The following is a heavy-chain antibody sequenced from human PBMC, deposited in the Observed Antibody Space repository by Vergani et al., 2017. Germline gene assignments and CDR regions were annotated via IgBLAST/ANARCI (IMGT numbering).Heavy chain of an antibody. CDR1: EYSFGNYW. Sequence: EVELVQSGPEMRKPGESLKIYCKGSEYSFGNYWIGWVRQMPGKGLEWMGIIYPSDSDTRYNPSFQGQVTISADKSISTAFLQRDRLKASDTALYYCPRHTTYTDSWGQGTLVTVSS. CDR3: PRHTTYTDS. J-gene: IGHJ4*02. CDR2: IYPSDSDT. V-gene: IGHV5-51*01. D-gene: IGHD1-1*01.